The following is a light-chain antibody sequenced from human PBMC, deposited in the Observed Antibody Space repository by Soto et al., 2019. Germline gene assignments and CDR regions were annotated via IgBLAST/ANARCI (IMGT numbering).Light chain of an antibody. CDR2: GAS. V-gene: IGKV3-20*01. J-gene: IGKJ2*01. CDR1: QSLSSSF. CDR3: LQYASPLYT. Sequence: VLTQSPGTLSLSPGERATLSCRASQSLSSSFLAWYQQKRGQAPRLLLYGASNRATGIPDRFSGSGSGTDFPLTISRLEPEDFAVYFCLQYASPLYTFGQGTKLEIK.